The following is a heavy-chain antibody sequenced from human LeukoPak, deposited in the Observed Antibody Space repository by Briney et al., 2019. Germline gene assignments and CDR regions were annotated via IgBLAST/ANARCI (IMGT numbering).Heavy chain of an antibody. CDR1: GGSISSYY. CDR3: ASGRRGYYDSSGYYGDY. Sequence: SETLSLTCTVSGGSISSYYWSWIRQPPGKGLEWIGYIYYSGSTNYNPSLKSRVTISVDTSKNQFSLKLSSVTAADTAVYYCASGRRGYYDSSGYYGDYWGQGTLVTVSS. CDR2: IYYSGST. D-gene: IGHD3-22*01. J-gene: IGHJ4*02. V-gene: IGHV4-59*12.